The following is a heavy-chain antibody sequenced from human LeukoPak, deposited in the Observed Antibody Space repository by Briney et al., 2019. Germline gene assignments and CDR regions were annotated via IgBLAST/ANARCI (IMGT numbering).Heavy chain of an antibody. CDR2: INHSGST. D-gene: IGHD2-15*01. CDR1: GGSFSGYY. CDR3: ARGGGGYCSGGSCFNPDWFDP. Sequence: PSETLSLTCAVYGGSFSGYYWSWIRQPPGKGLEWXGEINHSGSTNYNPSLKSRVTISVDTSKNQFSLKLSSVTAADTAVYYCARGGGGYCSGGSCFNPDWFDPWGQGTLVTVSS. V-gene: IGHV4-34*01. J-gene: IGHJ5*02.